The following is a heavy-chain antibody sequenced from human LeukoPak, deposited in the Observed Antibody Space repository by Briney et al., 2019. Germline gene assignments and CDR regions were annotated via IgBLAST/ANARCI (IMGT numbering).Heavy chain of an antibody. CDR3: AKDSPVATW. V-gene: IGHV3-7*03. CDR1: GFTFSSYW. J-gene: IGHJ4*02. D-gene: IGHD1-26*01. Sequence: GGSLRLSCSASGFTFSSYWVTWVRQAPGKGLEWVANVKQDGSEKNYVDSVKGRFTISRDNSKNTLYLQMDSLRADDTAKYYCAKDSPVATWWGQGTLVTVSS. CDR2: VKQDGSEK.